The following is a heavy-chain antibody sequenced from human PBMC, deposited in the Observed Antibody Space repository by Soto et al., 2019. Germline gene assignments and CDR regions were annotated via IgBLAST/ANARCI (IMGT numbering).Heavy chain of an antibody. V-gene: IGHV3-30*18. J-gene: IGHJ3*02. CDR2: VSYDGSNK. CDR3: AKLVSSYFDSSVAPVGFDI. CDR1: GLTFSSYG. D-gene: IGHD3-22*01. Sequence: QVPLVESGGGVVQPGSSLRLSCAASGLTFSSYGLHWVRQAPGKGLEWVAVVSYDGSNKFYADSVKGRFTISRENSXXXIXXQMTSLRPEDPAVYHCAKLVSSYFDSSVAPVGFDIWGQGTKVTVSS.